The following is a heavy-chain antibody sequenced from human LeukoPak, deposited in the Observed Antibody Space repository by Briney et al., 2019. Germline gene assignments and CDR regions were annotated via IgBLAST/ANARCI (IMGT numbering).Heavy chain of an antibody. CDR2: IYSGGST. Sequence: GGSLRLSCAASGFTVSNNYMSWVRQAPGKGLEWVSVIYSGGSTYYADSVKGRFTISRDNSKNTLYLQMNSLRAEDTAVYYCARDQYGSGSYYFDYWGQGTLVTVSS. D-gene: IGHD3-10*01. V-gene: IGHV3-53*01. CDR3: ARDQYGSGSYYFDY. CDR1: GFTVSNNY. J-gene: IGHJ4*02.